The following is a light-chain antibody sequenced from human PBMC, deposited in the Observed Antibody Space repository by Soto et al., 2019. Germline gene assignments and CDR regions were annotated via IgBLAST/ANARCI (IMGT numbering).Light chain of an antibody. Sequence: EIVMTQSPATLSVSPGERSTLCCMPSQSVSSYYLAWYQEKHGQAPRXXIYAASSRATGIPDRFSGSGSGTDLTINIGRLEPEDVAVYDCQQYGSSPWTFGQGTKVENK. CDR2: AAS. V-gene: IGKV3-20*01. CDR1: QSVSSYY. CDR3: QQYGSSPWT. J-gene: IGKJ1*01.